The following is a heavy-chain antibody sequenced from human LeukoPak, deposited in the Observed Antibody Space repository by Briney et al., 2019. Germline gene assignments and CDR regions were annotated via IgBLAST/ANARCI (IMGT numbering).Heavy chain of an antibody. V-gene: IGHV4-39*01. D-gene: IGHD3-9*01. CDR2: IYFSGSS. CDR3: ARSPTGYYDFDY. J-gene: IGHJ4*02. CDR1: GGSISSSSYY. Sequence: SETLSLTCTVSGGSISSSSYYWGWIRQPPGRGLEWIGSIYFSGSSYYNPSLKSRVTMSVDTSKNQFSLILSSVTAADTAVYYCARSPTGYYDFDYWGQGTLVTVSS.